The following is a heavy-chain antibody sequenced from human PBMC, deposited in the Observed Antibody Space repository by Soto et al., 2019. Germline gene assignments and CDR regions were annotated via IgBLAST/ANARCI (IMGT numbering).Heavy chain of an antibody. CDR3: ARVVYDFWSGRHNWFDP. D-gene: IGHD3-3*01. Sequence: GASVKVSCKASGYTFTSYGIGWVRQAPGQGLEWMGWISAYNGNTNYAQKLQGRVTMTTDTSTSTAYMELRSLRSDDTAVYYCARVVYDFWSGRHNWFDPWGQGTLVTVSS. CDR2: ISAYNGNT. J-gene: IGHJ5*02. CDR1: GYTFTSYG. V-gene: IGHV1-18*04.